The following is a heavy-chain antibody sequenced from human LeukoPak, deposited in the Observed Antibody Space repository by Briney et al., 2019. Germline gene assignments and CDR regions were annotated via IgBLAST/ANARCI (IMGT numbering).Heavy chain of an antibody. CDR3: ARVVVPAARLRFLELPRQGYFDY. Sequence: SETLSLTCTVSGGSISSSRYYWGWIRKPPGKGLEWIGSIYYSGSTYYNPSLKSRVTISVDTSKNQFSLKLSSVTAADTAVYYCARVVVPAARLRFLELPRQGYFDYWGQGTLVTVSS. J-gene: IGHJ4*02. CDR2: IYYSGST. V-gene: IGHV4-39*01. CDR1: GGSISSSRYY. D-gene: IGHD3-3*01.